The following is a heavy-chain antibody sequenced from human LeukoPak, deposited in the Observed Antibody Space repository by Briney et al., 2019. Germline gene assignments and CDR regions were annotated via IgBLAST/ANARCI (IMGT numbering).Heavy chain of an antibody. D-gene: IGHD3-22*01. CDR2: ISYDGSNK. J-gene: IGHJ4*02. V-gene: IGHV3-30-3*01. CDR3: ASGFGYYDSSGPRDY. CDR1: GFTFSSYA. Sequence: GGSLRLSCAASGFTFSSYAMHWVRQAPGKGLEWVAVISYDGSNKCYADSVKGRFTISRDNSKNTLYLQMNSLRAEDTAVYYCASGFGYYDSSGPRDYWGQGTLVTVSS.